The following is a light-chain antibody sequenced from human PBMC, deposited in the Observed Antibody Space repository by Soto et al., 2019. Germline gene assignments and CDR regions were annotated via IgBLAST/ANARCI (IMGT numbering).Light chain of an antibody. CDR1: QSVSSN. CDR3: QQYNNWPPWT. Sequence: EIVMTQSRSTLSVSPLERSTLSGRASQSVSSNLAWYQQKPGQAPRLLIYGASTRATGIPARFSGSGSGTEFTLTISSLQSEDFAVYYCQQYNNWPPWTFGQGTKV. V-gene: IGKV3-15*01. J-gene: IGKJ1*01. CDR2: GAS.